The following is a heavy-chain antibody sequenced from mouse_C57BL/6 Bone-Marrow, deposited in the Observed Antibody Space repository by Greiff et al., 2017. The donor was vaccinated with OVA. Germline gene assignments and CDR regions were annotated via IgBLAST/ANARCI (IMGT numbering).Heavy chain of an antibody. V-gene: IGHV14-4*01. CDR2: IDPENGDT. CDR3: TTYRY. CDR1: GFTIKDDY. Sequence: EVQLQQSGAELVRPGASVKLSCTASGFTIKDDYMHWVKERPEQGLEWIGWIDPENGDTEYASKFQGKATITADTSSKTVYLQLSSLTSEDTAVYYCTTYRYWGQGTTLTVSS. J-gene: IGHJ2*01.